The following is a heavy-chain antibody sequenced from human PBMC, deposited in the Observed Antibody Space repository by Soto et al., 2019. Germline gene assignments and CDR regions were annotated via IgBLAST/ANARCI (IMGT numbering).Heavy chain of an antibody. D-gene: IGHD2-2*01. J-gene: IGHJ4*02. CDR1: GFTFRSYW. V-gene: IGHV3-7*03. CDR3: ARDCSSSSCSVWAY. Sequence: GGSLRLSCAASGFTFRSYWMTWVRQAPGKGLEWVANIKQDGSEKFYVDSVKGRFTISRVNARESLYLQMNSLRAEDTAVYYCARDCSSSSCSVWAYWGQGTLVTVSS. CDR2: IKQDGSEK.